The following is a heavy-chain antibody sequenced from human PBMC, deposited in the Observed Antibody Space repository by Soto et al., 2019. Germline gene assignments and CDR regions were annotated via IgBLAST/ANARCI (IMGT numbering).Heavy chain of an antibody. CDR3: ARLPSVVPAAINYYGMDV. Sequence: GGSLRLSCAASGFTFSSYAMSWVRQAPGKGLEWVSAISGSGGSTYYADYVKGRFTISRDNSKNTLYLQMNSLRAEDTAVYYCARLPSVVPAAINYYGMDVWGQGTTVTVTS. CDR1: GFTFSSYA. V-gene: IGHV3-23*01. CDR2: ISGSGGST. D-gene: IGHD2-2*02. J-gene: IGHJ6*02.